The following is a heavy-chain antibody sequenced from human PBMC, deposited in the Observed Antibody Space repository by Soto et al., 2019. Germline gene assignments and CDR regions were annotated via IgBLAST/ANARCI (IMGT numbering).Heavy chain of an antibody. CDR1: GFTVSSNY. CDR3: ARAGMSQAAAGSLDCCPIDS. J-gene: IGHJ4*02. V-gene: IGHV3-66*01. CDR2: IYSGGTT. D-gene: IGHD6-13*01. Sequence: EVQLVESGGGLVQPGGSLRLSCAASGFTVSSNYMRWVRQAPGKGLERVSSIYSGGTTYYADSVKGRFTVSRDNSKNTLSLQMNSLRFEDTAVYYCARAGMSQAAAGSLDCCPIDSWGQGTLVTVSS.